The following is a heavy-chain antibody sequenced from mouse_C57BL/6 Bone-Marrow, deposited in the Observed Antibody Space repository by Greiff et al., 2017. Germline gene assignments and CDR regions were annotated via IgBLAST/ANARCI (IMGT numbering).Heavy chain of an antibody. CDR1: GFTFSDYY. Sequence: EVKLMESGGGLVQPGGSLKLSCAASGFTFSDYYMYWVRQTPGKRLEWVAYISNGGGSTYYPDTVKGRFTISRDNAKNTLYLQMSRLKSEDTAMYYCARETYFDVWGTGTTVTVSS. J-gene: IGHJ1*03. CDR2: ISNGGGST. CDR3: ARETYFDV. V-gene: IGHV5-12*01.